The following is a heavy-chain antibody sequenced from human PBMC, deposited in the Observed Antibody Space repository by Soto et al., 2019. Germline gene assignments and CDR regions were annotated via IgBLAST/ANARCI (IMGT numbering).Heavy chain of an antibody. J-gene: IGHJ5*02. Sequence: VGSLRLSCASSVFTFSSYAMSCVRHSPGKGLEWVSAISGSGGSTYYADSVKGRFTISRDNSKNTLYLQMNSLRAEDTAVYYCALAGLELSLGWFEPWGQGTLVSVSS. CDR1: VFTFSSYA. CDR3: ALAGLELSLGWFEP. V-gene: IGHV3-23*01. CDR2: ISGSGGST. D-gene: IGHD1-7*01.